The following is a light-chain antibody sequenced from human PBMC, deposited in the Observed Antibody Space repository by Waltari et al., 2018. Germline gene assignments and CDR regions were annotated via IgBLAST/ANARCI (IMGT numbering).Light chain of an antibody. Sequence: SYEMTQPSSVSVSPGQPTTITCSGDRLADKFVSWYPQRPGQSPLLFIAQHKQRTSGIPDRISDSTSVNTATLTISGTQSMDEGDYYCQTRDSSTGQAVFGGGTTLTVL. CDR3: QTRDSSTGQAV. CDR1: RLADKF. V-gene: IGLV3-1*01. CDR2: QHK. J-gene: IGLJ2*01.